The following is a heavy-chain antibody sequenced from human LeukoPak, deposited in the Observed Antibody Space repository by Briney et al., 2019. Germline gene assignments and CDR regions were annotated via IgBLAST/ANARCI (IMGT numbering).Heavy chain of an antibody. Sequence: ASVKVSCRTSGYTFTSYGISWVRQAPGQGLEWMGWISAYNGNTNYAQKLQGRVTMTTDTSTSTAYMELRSLRSDDTAVYYCAREVYSSGWYGSYYYYYMDVWGKGTTVTVSS. J-gene: IGHJ6*03. CDR1: GYTFTSYG. V-gene: IGHV1-18*01. CDR2: ISAYNGNT. D-gene: IGHD6-19*01. CDR3: AREVYSSGWYGSYYYYYMDV.